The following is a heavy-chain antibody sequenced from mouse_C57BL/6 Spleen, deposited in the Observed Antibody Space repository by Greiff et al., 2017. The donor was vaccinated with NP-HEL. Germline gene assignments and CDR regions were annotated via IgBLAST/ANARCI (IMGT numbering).Heavy chain of an antibody. D-gene: IGHD3-1*01. V-gene: IGHV14-3*01. CDR1: GFNIKNTY. CDR3: ASGGTAGAYYAMDY. Sequence: EVQLQQSVAELARPGASVKLSCTASGFNIKNTYMHWVKQRTEQGLEWIGRIDPANGNTTYAPKFTGKATITADTSSNTAYLQVSSLTSEDTAIYYCASGGTAGAYYAMDYWGQGTSVTVSS. CDR2: IDPANGNT. J-gene: IGHJ4*01.